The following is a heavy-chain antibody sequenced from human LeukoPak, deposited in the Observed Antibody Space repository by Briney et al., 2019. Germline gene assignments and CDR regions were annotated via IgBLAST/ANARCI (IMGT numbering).Heavy chain of an antibody. CDR2: IYYSGST. CDR3: ARDFRGNYGSRGMDV. V-gene: IGHV4-59*01. Sequence: SETLSLTYTVSGGSITSYWSWIRQPPGKGLEWIGYIYYSGSTNYNPSLKSRVTMSIDTSKNQFSLKLSSVTAADTAVYYCARDFRGNYGSRGMDVWGQGTTVTVSS. D-gene: IGHD1-26*01. J-gene: IGHJ6*02. CDR1: GGSITSY.